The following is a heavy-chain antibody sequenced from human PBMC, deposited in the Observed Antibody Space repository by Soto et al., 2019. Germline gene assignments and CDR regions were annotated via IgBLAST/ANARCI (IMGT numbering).Heavy chain of an antibody. D-gene: IGHD3-3*01. Sequence: PGGSLRLSCAASGFTFSSYAMAWVRQAPGKGLECVSAFAGSGRSPFYADSVKGRFTISRDSSKNTLYLQMNSLRAEDTAIYYCAKLMLNFWSASGSSPQFYFDSWGQGTLVTVSS. CDR1: GFTFSSYA. V-gene: IGHV3-23*01. J-gene: IGHJ4*02. CDR3: AKLMLNFWSASGSSPQFYFDS. CDR2: FAGSGRSP.